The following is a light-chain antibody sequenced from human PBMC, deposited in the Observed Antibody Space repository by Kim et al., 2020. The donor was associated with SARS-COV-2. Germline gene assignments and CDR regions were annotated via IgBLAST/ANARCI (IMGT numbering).Light chain of an antibody. J-gene: IGLJ2*01. CDR3: QVWDSSSDHVV. CDR1: NIGSKS. CDR2: YDS. V-gene: IGLV3-21*04. Sequence: SYELTQPPSVSVAPGKTARITCGGNNIGSKSVPWYQQKPGQAPVLVIYYDSDRPSGIPERFSGSKSGNTATLTISRVEAGDEADYYCQVWDSSSDHVVFGGGTKLTVL.